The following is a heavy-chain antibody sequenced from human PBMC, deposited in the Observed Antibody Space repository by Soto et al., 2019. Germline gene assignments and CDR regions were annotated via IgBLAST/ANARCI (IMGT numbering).Heavy chain of an antibody. J-gene: IGHJ6*02. CDR3: ASQPPYGSGSLDYYYYGMDV. Sequence: GASVKVSCKASGGTFSSYAISWVRQAPGQGLEWMGGIIPIFGTANYAQKFQGRVTITADESTSTAYMELSSLRSEDTAVYYCASQPPYGSGSLDYYYYGMDVWGQGTTVTVSS. CDR1: GGTFSSYA. D-gene: IGHD3-10*01. V-gene: IGHV1-69*13. CDR2: IIPIFGTA.